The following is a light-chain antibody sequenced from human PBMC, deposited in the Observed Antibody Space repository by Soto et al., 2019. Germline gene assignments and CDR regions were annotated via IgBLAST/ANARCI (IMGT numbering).Light chain of an antibody. J-gene: IGLJ1*01. CDR2: EVS. Sequence: QSALTQPPSASGSPGQSVTISCTGTSSDVGAHNFVSWHQKHPGKAPKLMVYEVSKRPSGVPDRFSGSKSGNTASLTVSGLPAQDEADYYCSSYAGRNNYVFGTRTKVTVL. CDR1: SSDVGAHNF. CDR3: SSYAGRNNYV. V-gene: IGLV2-8*01.